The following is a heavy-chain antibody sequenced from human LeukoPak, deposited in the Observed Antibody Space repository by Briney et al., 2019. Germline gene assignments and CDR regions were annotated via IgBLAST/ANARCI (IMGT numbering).Heavy chain of an antibody. J-gene: IGHJ4*02. D-gene: IGHD5-24*01. CDR2: IRYDGGIK. V-gene: IGHV3-30*02. CDR1: GFTFSNYG. Sequence: PGGSLRLSCAASGFTFSNYGIHWVRQPPGKGLEWVAFIRYDGGIKYYADSVKGRFTISRDNSKNTLYLQMNSLRAEDTAVYYCAKEDRGPLEMGTIKGLDYWGQGTLVTVSS. CDR3: AKEDRGPLEMGTIKGLDY.